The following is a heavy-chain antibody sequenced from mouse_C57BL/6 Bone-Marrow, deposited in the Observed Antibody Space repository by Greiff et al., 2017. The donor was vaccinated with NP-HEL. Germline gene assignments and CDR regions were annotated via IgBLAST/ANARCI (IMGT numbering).Heavy chain of an antibody. J-gene: IGHJ4*01. CDR3: ARGDYGSLYYAMDY. V-gene: IGHV1-72*01. CDR2: IDPNSGGT. Sequence: VQLQQSGAELVKPGASVKLSCKASGYTFTSYWMHWVKQRPGRGLEWIGRIDPNSGGTKYNEKFKSKATLTVDKPSSTAYMQLSSLTSEDSAVYDCARGDYGSLYYAMDYWGQGTSVTVSS. CDR1: GYTFTSYW. D-gene: IGHD1-1*01.